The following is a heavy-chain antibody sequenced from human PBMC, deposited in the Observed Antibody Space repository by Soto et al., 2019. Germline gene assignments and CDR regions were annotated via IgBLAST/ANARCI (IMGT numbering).Heavy chain of an antibody. D-gene: IGHD3-9*01. J-gene: IGHJ4*02. V-gene: IGHV3-30-3*01. CDR2: ISYDGSNK. Sequence: QSGGSLRLSCAASGFTFSSYAMHWVRQAPGKGLEWVAVISYDGSNKYYADSVKGRFTISRDNSKNTLYLQMNSLRAEDTAVYYCARDLLRYFGHPPPTFDYWGQGTLVTSPQ. CDR1: GFTFSSYA. CDR3: ARDLLRYFGHPPPTFDY.